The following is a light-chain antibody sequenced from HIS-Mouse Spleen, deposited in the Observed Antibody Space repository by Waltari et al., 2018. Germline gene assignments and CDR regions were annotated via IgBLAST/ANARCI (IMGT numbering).Light chain of an antibody. Sequence: QSALTQPASVSGSPGQSITISCTGTSSDVGSYNLVSWYQQHPGKAPKLMIYEGSKRALGVSNRFSGSKSGNTASLTSSGLQAEDEADYYCCSYAGSSTFVVFGGGTKLTVL. CDR3: CSYAGSSTFVV. V-gene: IGLV2-23*01. CDR1: SSDVGSYNL. CDR2: EGS. J-gene: IGLJ2*01.